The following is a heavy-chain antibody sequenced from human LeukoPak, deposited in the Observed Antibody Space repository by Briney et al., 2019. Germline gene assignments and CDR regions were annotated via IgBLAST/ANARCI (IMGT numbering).Heavy chain of an antibody. V-gene: IGHV4-39*01. Sequence: PSGTLSLTCTVSGGSISSSSYYWGWIRQPPGKGLEWGVSIYYSGSTYDNPSLKSRVTISVDTAKNQFSLKLSSVTAADTAVYYCARHHYDFWSGYHWMGWFDPWGQGTLVTVSS. CDR3: ARHHYDFWSGYHWMGWFDP. CDR1: GGSISSSSYY. D-gene: IGHD3-3*01. J-gene: IGHJ5*02. CDR2: IYYSGST.